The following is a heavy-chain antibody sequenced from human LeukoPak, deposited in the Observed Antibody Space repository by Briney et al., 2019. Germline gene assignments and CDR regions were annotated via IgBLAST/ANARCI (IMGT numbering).Heavy chain of an antibody. D-gene: IGHD1-26*01. Sequence: SETLSLTCTVSGGSISSYYWSWIRQPAGKGLEWIGRIYTSGSTNYNPSLKSRVTMSVDTSNNQFSLKLSSVTAADTAVYYCARVGWVGAADYWGQETLVTVSS. V-gene: IGHV4-4*07. CDR1: GGSISSYY. CDR2: IYTSGST. CDR3: ARVGWVGAADY. J-gene: IGHJ4*02.